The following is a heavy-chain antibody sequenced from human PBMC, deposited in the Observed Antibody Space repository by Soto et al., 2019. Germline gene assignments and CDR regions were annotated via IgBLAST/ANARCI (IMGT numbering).Heavy chain of an antibody. V-gene: IGHV4-59*02. D-gene: IGHD3-9*01. CDR2: IHSSGYT. CDR3: ARLSHIFPVETYFYHSMDI. CDR1: GGSVDKYH. Sequence: PSETLSLTCTVSGGSVDKYHWSWIQRPPGKGLEWVGYIHSSGYTNYNPSLRSRLTLSVDTSKNQFSLKVSPVTAADTAVYYCARLSHIFPVETYFYHSMDIWGQGITVNVSS. J-gene: IGHJ6*02.